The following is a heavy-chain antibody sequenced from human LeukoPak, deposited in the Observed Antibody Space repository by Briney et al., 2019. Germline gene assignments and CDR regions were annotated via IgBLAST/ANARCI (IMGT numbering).Heavy chain of an antibody. D-gene: IGHD2-15*01. Sequence: SETLSLTCAVYGGSFSGYYWSWIRQPPGKGLEWIGEINHSGSTNYNPSLKSRVTISVDTSKNQFSLKLSSVTAADTAVYYCARDRPRFSRILGLFDYWGQGTLVTVSS. CDR1: GGSFSGYY. J-gene: IGHJ4*02. CDR2: INHSGST. V-gene: IGHV4-34*01. CDR3: ARDRPRFSRILGLFDY.